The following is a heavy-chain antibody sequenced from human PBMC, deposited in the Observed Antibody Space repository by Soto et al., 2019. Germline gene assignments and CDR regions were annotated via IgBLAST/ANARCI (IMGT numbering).Heavy chain of an antibody. Sequence: SGGSLRLSCAASGFTFSSYGMHWVRQAPGKGLEWVAVIWYDGSNKYYADSVKGRFTISRDNSKNTLYLQMNSLRAEDTAVYYCARDKIAVAGPGAFDIWGQGTMVTVSS. V-gene: IGHV3-33*01. J-gene: IGHJ3*02. CDR3: ARDKIAVAGPGAFDI. CDR2: IWYDGSNK. CDR1: GFTFSSYG. D-gene: IGHD2-15*01.